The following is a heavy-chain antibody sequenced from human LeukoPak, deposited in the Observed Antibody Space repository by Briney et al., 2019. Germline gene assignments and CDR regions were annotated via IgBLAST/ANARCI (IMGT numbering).Heavy chain of an antibody. V-gene: IGHV4-59*01. D-gene: IGHD2-2*01. CDR2: IYYSGST. J-gene: IGHJ3*02. CDR1: GGSISSYY. CDR3: RRTAQLTALDAFDI. Sequence: SETLSLTCTVSGGSISSYYWSWIRQPPGKGPEWIGYIYYSGSTNYNPSLKSRVTISVDTSKNQFSLKLSSVTAADTAVYYCRRTAQLTALDAFDIWGQGTMVTVSS.